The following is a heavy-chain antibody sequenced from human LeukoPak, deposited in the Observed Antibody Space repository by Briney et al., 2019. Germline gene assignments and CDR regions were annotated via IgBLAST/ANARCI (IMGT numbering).Heavy chain of an antibody. J-gene: IGHJ4*02. Sequence: SLKVSCKASGYTFTGYFMHWVRQAPGQGLEWMGWINTNSGDTNYAQKFRGRVTMTRETSISTAYMEPSNLRSDDTAVYYCARDRRAAIGTPYAFDYWGQGTLVTVSS. V-gene: IGHV1-2*02. D-gene: IGHD6-13*01. CDR2: INTNSGDT. CDR3: ARDRRAAIGTPYAFDY. CDR1: GYTFTGYF.